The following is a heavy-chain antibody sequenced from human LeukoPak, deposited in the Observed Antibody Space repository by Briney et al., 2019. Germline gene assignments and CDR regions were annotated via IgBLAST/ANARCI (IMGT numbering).Heavy chain of an antibody. D-gene: IGHD3-10*01. Sequence: PGGSLRLSCAASGFTFSSHAMSWVRQAPGKGLEWVSTISGSADRTYYADSVKGRFTISRDNSKNTLFLQMNSLRAEDTAVDYCAKETGSGSGSYRGQGTLVTVSS. J-gene: IGHJ4*02. CDR2: ISGSADRT. CDR1: GFTFSSHA. CDR3: AKETGSGSGSY. V-gene: IGHV3-23*01.